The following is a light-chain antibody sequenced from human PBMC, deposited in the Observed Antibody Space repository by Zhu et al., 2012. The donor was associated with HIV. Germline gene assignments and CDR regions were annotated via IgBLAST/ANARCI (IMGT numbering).Light chain of an antibody. CDR3: QQCSAPPWT. Sequence: EIVLTQSPGTLSLSPRGRATLSCRASQSLRSTYLAWYQQKPGQAPRLLIYGASNRATGIPDRFSGSGSGTDFTLTIGRLEPEDFAVYYCQQCSAPPWTFGQGTKVEIK. CDR2: GAS. CDR1: QSLRSTY. V-gene: IGKV3-20*01. J-gene: IGKJ1*01.